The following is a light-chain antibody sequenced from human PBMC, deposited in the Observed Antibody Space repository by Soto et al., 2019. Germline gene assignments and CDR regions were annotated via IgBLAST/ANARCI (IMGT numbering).Light chain of an antibody. CDR3: SSYTNSRTLL. CDR1: SDNY. J-gene: IGLJ1*01. Sequence: QSALTQPASVSGSPGQSITISCTGTSDNYVSWYQQHPGKVPKLMIYGVTNRPSGVSDRFSRSKSGNTASLTISGLQTEDVAHYYLSSYTNSRTLLFGAGTKLTVL. CDR2: GVT. V-gene: IGLV2-14*01.